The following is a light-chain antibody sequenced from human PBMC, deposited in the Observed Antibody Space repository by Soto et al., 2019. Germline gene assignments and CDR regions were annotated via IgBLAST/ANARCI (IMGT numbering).Light chain of an antibody. Sequence: QSVLTQPASVSGTPGQSITISCTGSNSDVGIYDFVSWYQHHPGRAPKLIVSEVSHRPSGVSNRFSGSKSGNTASLTISGLQSEDEADYYCISYASDRVRYVFGTGTTLTVL. J-gene: IGLJ1*01. CDR3: ISYASDRVRYV. CDR2: EVS. CDR1: NSDVGIYDF. V-gene: IGLV2-14*01.